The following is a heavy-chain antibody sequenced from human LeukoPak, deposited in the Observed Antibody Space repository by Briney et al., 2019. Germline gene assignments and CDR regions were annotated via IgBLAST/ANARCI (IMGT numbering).Heavy chain of an antibody. D-gene: IGHD3-3*01. J-gene: IGHJ6*02. V-gene: IGHV3-33*01. CDR1: GFTFSSYV. Sequence: GRSLRLSCAASGFTFSSYVMHWVRQAPGKGLEWVAVIWYDGSNKYYADSVKGRFTISRDNSKNTLYLQMNSLRAEDTAVYYCARGPRITIFGVVPYGMDVWGQGTTVTVSS. CDR3: ARGPRITIFGVVPYGMDV. CDR2: IWYDGSNK.